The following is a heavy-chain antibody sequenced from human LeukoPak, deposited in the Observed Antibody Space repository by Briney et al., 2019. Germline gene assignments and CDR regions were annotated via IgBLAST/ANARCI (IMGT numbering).Heavy chain of an antibody. CDR3: ARQGPSELLGDTNWFDP. CDR1: GYSFTRFW. J-gene: IGHJ5*02. Sequence: GESLKISCNGAGYSFTRFWIVWVRQMPGKGLEWMGLIHPGDSATRYSPSFQGQVTISADKSIGTAYLQWSSLRASDTAMYYCARQGPSELLGDTNWFDPWGQGTLVTVTS. V-gene: IGHV5-51*01. D-gene: IGHD1-26*01. CDR2: IHPGDSAT.